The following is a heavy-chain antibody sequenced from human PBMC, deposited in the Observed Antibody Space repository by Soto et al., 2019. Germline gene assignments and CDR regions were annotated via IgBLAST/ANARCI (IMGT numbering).Heavy chain of an antibody. CDR3: ARDVHGYYDFWGGYYTDYYYYGMDV. D-gene: IGHD3-3*01. Sequence: ASVKVSCKASGYTFTSYGISWVRQAPGQGLEWMGWISAYNGNTNYAQKLQGRVTMTTDTSTSTAYMELRSLRSDDTAVYYCARDVHGYYDFWGGYYTDYYYYGMDVWG. CDR1: GYTFTSYG. V-gene: IGHV1-18*04. J-gene: IGHJ6*02. CDR2: ISAYNGNT.